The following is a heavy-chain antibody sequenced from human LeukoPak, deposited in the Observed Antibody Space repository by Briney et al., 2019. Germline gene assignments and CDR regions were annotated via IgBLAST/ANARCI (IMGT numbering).Heavy chain of an antibody. V-gene: IGHV4-39*07. CDR3: ARVVFSKGSGWYPPHRAYFDY. CDR2: IYYSGNT. D-gene: IGHD6-19*01. J-gene: IGHJ4*02. CDR1: GGSISSSGYY. Sequence: PSETLSLTCTVSGGSISSSGYYWGWIRQPPGKGLEWIGSIYYSGNTYYNPSLKSRVTISVDTSKNQFSLKLSSVTAADTAVYYCARVVFSKGSGWYPPHRAYFDYWGQGTLVTVSS.